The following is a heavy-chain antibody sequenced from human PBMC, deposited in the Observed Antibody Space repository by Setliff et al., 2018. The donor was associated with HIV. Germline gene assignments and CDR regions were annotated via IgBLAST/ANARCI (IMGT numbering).Heavy chain of an antibody. D-gene: IGHD6-19*01. CDR3: ARLRRSSGWSFDY. Sequence: PSETLSLTCAVYGGSFSGSYWSWIRQPPGKGLEWIGEINHSGSTNYNPSLKSRVTISVDTYKNQFSLKLTSVTAADSAVYYCARLRRSSGWSFDYWAQGTLVTVSS. CDR2: INHSGST. V-gene: IGHV4-34*01. CDR1: GGSFSGSY. J-gene: IGHJ4*02.